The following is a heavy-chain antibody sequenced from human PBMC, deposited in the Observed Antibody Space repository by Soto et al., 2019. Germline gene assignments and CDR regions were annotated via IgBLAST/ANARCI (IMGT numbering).Heavy chain of an antibody. CDR3: ARDTKAPTKQWYFDL. CDR1: TDSMNTNNNW. J-gene: IGHJ2*01. V-gene: IGHV4-4*02. D-gene: IGHD1-1*01. Sequence: QVQLQESGPGLVKPSETLSLTCVVSTDSMNTNNNWWNWVRQPPGKGLEWMGEISREGAARYNPSPKSRVTISVDKSKGQFSLTLSSVTSADTAVYYCARDTKAPTKQWYFDLWGRGTLVIVSS. CDR2: ISREGAA.